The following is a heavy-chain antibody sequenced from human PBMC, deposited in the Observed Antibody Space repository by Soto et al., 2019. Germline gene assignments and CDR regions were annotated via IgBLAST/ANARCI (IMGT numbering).Heavy chain of an antibody. CDR1: AGSINSSSYF. Sequence: SETLSLTCSVSAGSINSSSYFWGWVRQPPGKGLEWIGSIYYRGSTYYNPSLRSRVTISVYTSKNQFSPKLSFVTAADTAVFYCAGDCSSGHLNWFVQLGQETLLTVSS. CDR3: AGDCSSGHLNWFVQ. J-gene: IGHJ5*02. D-gene: IGHD6-19*01. CDR2: IYYRGST. V-gene: IGHV4-39*02.